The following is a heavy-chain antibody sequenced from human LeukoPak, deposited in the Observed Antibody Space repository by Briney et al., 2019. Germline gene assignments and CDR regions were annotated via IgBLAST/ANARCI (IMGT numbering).Heavy chain of an antibody. CDR3: AREGLRGNWFDP. CDR1: GFTFSSYE. J-gene: IGHJ5*02. D-gene: IGHD2-15*01. V-gene: IGHV3-48*03. Sequence: PGGSLRLSCAASGFTFSSYEMNWVRQAPGKGLEWVSYIGSSGSVIYYADSVRGRFTISRDNAKNSLYLQMNSLRAEDTAVYYCAREGLRGNWFDPWGQGTLVTVSS. CDR2: IGSSGSVI.